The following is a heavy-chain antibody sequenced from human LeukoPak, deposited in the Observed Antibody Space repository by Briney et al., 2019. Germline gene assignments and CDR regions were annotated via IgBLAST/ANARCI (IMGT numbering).Heavy chain of an antibody. CDR2: INPNSGGT. V-gene: IGHV1-2*06. J-gene: IGHJ4*02. D-gene: IGHD1-1*01. CDR3: ATVGYNYYFDY. CDR1: GYTFTGYY. Sequence: ASVKVSCKASGYTFTGYYMHWVRQAPGQGLEWMGRINPNSGGTNYAQKFQGRVTMTEDTSTDTAYMELSSLRSEDTAVYYCATVGYNYYFDYWGQGTLVTVSS.